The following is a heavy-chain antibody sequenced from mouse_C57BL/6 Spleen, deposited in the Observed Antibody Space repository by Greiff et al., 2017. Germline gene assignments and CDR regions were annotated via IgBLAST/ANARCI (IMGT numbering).Heavy chain of an antibody. D-gene: IGHD4-1*01. Sequence: VKLQQPGAELVKPGASVKLSCKASGYTFTSYWMHWVKQRPGRGLEWIGRIDPNSGGTKYNEKFKSKATLTVDKPSSAAYMQLSSLTSEDSAVYYCARSAWDPYYAMDYWGQGTSVTVSS. CDR2: IDPNSGGT. J-gene: IGHJ4*01. CDR1: GYTFTSYW. V-gene: IGHV1-72*01. CDR3: ARSAWDPYYAMDY.